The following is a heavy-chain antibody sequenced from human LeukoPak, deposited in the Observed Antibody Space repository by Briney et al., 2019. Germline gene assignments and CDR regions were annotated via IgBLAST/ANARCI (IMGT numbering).Heavy chain of an antibody. CDR3: ATRYY. Sequence: GESLKISCKGPGYTFTNYWIGWVRQMPGKGLEWMGIIYPGDSRTKYSSPSFQGQVTISADKSISTAYLQWSSLKASDTAIYYCATRYYWGEGTLVTVSS. CDR2: IYPGDSRT. V-gene: IGHV5-51*01. J-gene: IGHJ4*02. CDR1: GYTFTNYW.